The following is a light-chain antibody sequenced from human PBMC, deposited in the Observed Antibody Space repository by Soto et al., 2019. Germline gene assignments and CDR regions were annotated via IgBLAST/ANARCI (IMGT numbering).Light chain of an antibody. CDR1: SSDVGGYNY. J-gene: IGLJ1*01. CDR3: SSYSTTSFFV. V-gene: IGLV2-14*01. Sequence: QSALTQPASVSGSPGQSITISCTGTSSDVGGYNYVSWYQQYPGKAPQLMIFEVNDRPSGVSYRFSGSKSGNTASLTISGLQAEDEAHYYCSSYSTTSFFVFGTGTKLTVL. CDR2: EVN.